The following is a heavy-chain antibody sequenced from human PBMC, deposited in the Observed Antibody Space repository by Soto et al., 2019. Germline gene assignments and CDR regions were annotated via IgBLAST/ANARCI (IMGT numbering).Heavy chain of an antibody. Sequence: GGSLRLSCAASGFNFSDHYMNWIRQAPGKGLEWVSYISSRSKTIYYADSVRGRFTISRDNDENSLYLQMNSLRAEDTAIYYCATEHTLGARRFDYCGQGPLVTVSS. J-gene: IGHJ4*02. CDR2: ISSRSKTI. CDR1: GFNFSDHY. V-gene: IGHV3-11*04. CDR3: ATEHTLGARRFDY. D-gene: IGHD3-16*01.